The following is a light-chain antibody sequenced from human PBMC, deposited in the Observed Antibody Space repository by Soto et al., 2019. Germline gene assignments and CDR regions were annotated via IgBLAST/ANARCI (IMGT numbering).Light chain of an antibody. Sequence: QSALTQPASVSGSPGQSITISCTGTSSDVGGYNYVSWYQQQPGKAPKLMLYDVTNRPSGVSNRFSGSKSGNTASLTISGLQAEDEADYYCSSYRSSSTAVVLGGGTKLTVL. CDR2: DVT. CDR3: SSYRSSSTAVV. J-gene: IGLJ2*01. V-gene: IGLV2-14*01. CDR1: SSDVGGYNY.